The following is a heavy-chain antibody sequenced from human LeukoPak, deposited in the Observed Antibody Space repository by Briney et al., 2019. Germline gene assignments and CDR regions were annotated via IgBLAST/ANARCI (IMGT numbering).Heavy chain of an antibody. Sequence: PGGSLRLSCAASGFTFSSYGMHWVRQAPGKGLEWVAVISHDGSNKYYADSVKGRFTISRDNSKNTLYLQMNSLRAEDTAVYYCAKDCRQAAGLDYWGQGTLVTVSS. V-gene: IGHV3-30*18. D-gene: IGHD6-13*01. J-gene: IGHJ4*02. CDR2: ISHDGSNK. CDR1: GFTFSSYG. CDR3: AKDCRQAAGLDY.